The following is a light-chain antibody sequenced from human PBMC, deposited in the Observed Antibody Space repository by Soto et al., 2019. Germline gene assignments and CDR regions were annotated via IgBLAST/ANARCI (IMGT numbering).Light chain of an antibody. Sequence: DIQMTQSPSSLSASVGDRVTITCRASQSISSHLNWYQQKPGKAPNLLIYAASSLQSGVPSRFSGSGFETDFTLTISSLQPEDFATYYCQQSYSIPVTFGQGTRLEIK. CDR1: QSISSH. CDR3: QQSYSIPVT. V-gene: IGKV1-39*01. J-gene: IGKJ5*01. CDR2: AAS.